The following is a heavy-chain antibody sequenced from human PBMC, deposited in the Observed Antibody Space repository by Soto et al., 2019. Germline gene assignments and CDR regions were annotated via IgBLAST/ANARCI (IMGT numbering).Heavy chain of an antibody. CDR3: AKELVNSGWTYFDY. CDR2: ISGSGGNT. J-gene: IGHJ4*02. D-gene: IGHD6-19*01. Sequence: EVQLLESGGDLVQPGGSLRLSCAASGLTSSTYAMSWVRQAPGKGLEWVSGISGSGGNTYYADSVKGRFTISRDNSKNMLYLQMNSLRAEDTAVYYCAKELVNSGWTYFDYWGQGTLVTVSS. CDR1: GLTSSTYA. V-gene: IGHV3-23*01.